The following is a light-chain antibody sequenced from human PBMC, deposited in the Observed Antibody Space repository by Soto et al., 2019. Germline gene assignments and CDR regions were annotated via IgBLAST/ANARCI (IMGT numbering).Light chain of an antibody. CDR1: QGVRGN. CDR2: AAS. V-gene: IGKV1-9*01. CDR3: EQLNDYPLT. J-gene: IGKJ4*01. Sequence: DIQLTQSPSFLSASVGDRITITCRASQGVRGNLAWYQQKPGKAPKLLISAASSLQSGVPSRFRGSGSGTEFTLAIRCLQPEDFATYYCEQLNDYPLTFGGGTKVEIK.